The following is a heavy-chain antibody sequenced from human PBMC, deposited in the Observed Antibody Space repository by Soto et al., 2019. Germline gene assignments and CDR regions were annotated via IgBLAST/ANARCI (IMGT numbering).Heavy chain of an antibody. D-gene: IGHD7-27*01. CDR1: GYPFSSYY. J-gene: IGHJ6*02. Sequence: QVRLVQSGAEVKKPGASVKVSCKASGYPFSSYYIYWVRQAPGQGLEWMGIINPSGGITRYAQKFQGRVTMTRDTSTSTVYMELSSLRSEDTAVYYCARRLRNWDYYYAMDVWGQGTTVTVSS. CDR2: INPSGGIT. V-gene: IGHV1-46*01. CDR3: ARRLRNWDYYYAMDV.